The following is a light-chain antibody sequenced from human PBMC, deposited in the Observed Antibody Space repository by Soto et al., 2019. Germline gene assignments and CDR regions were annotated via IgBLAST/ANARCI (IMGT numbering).Light chain of an antibody. CDR2: KDS. CDR1: VLAKRY. Sequence: SYELTQPSSVSVSPGQTARITCSGNVLAKRYTRWFQQKPGQAPVLVIYKDSERPSGIPERFSGSSSGTTVTLTISGAQVEDEAEYYCLCAADNHTSVFGNATKLTVL. CDR3: LCAADNHTSV. J-gene: IGLJ1*01. V-gene: IGLV3-27*01.